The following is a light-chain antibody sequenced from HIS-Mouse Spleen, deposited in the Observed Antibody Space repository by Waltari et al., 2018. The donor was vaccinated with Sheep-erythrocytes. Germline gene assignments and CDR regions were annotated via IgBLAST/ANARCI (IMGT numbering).Light chain of an antibody. CDR2: GNS. CDR3: QSYDSSLSGVV. Sequence: QSVLTQPPSVSVAPGQRVTISCTGSSSNIGAGSDVHWYQQLPGTAPKLLISGNSNRPAGVPDRFSGAKSGTSASLASTGLQAEDEADYYCQSYDSSLSGVVFGGGTKLTVL. CDR1: SSNIGAGSD. V-gene: IGLV1-40*01. J-gene: IGLJ2*01.